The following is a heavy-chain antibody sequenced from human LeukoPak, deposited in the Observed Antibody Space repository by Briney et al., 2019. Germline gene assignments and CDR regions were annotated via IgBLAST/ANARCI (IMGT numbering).Heavy chain of an antibody. CDR1: GFSFSDFY. CDR3: ARGIDNYYYYMDV. J-gene: IGHJ6*03. Sequence: GGSLRLSCAASGFSFSDFYMSWIRQAPGMGLEWISYIGTRSNPIYYADSVKGRFTISRDNAKNSLYLQMNSLRAEDTAVYYCARGIDNYYYYMDVWGKGTTVTVSS. CDR2: IGTRSNPI. V-gene: IGHV3-11*04.